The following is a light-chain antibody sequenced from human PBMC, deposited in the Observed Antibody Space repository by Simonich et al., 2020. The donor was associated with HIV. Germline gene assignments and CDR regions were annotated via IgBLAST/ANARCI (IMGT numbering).Light chain of an antibody. V-gene: IGKV1-5*03. CDR3: QQSYSTPLT. J-gene: IGKJ4*01. Sequence: DIQLTQSPSFLSASVGDRVTITCRPSQTISSWLAWYQQKPGKAPKFLIYKASSLESGVPSRFSGSGAGTDFTLTISSLQPEDFATYYCQQSYSTPLTFGGGTKVEIK. CDR2: KAS. CDR1: QTISSW.